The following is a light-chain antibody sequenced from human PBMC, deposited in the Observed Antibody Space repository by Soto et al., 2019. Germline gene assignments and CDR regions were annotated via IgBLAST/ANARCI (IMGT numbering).Light chain of an antibody. Sequence: QSALTQPASVSGSPGQSITISCTGTSSDFGSYNLVSWYQQHPGKAPKLMIYEGGKRPSGVSNRFSGSKSGNTASLTISGLQAEDEAYYYCSSYTSSTTWVFGGGTKLTVL. CDR2: EGG. V-gene: IGLV2-23*01. CDR3: SSYTSSTTWV. CDR1: SSDFGSYNL. J-gene: IGLJ3*02.